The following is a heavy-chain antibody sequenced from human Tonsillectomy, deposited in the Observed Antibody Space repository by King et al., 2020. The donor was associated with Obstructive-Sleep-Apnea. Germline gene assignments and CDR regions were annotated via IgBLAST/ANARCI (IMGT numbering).Heavy chain of an antibody. J-gene: IGHJ4*02. CDR3: AGGSGSFLTVDY. Sequence: VPLQESGPGLVKPSETLSLTCTVSGVSISPYYWSWIRQPPGKGLEWIGYIYYSGSTNYNPSLKSRVTISVDTSKNQFSLKLSSVTAADTAVYYCAGGSGSFLTVDYWGQGTLVTVSS. V-gene: IGHV4-59*01. D-gene: IGHD3-10*01. CDR1: GVSISPYY. CDR2: IYYSGST.